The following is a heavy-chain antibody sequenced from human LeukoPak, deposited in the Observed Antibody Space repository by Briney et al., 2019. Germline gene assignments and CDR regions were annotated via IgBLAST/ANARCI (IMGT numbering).Heavy chain of an antibody. CDR3: ARDSYYDILTGYSPPLGFDY. D-gene: IGHD3-9*01. V-gene: IGHV3-30*04. CDR2: ISYDGSNK. CDR1: GFTFSSYA. J-gene: IGHJ4*02. Sequence: GGSLRLSCAASGFTFSSYAMHWVRQAPGKGLEWVAVISYDGSNKYCADSVKGRFTISRDNSKNTLYLQMNSLRAEDTAVYYCARDSYYDILTGYSPPLGFDYWGQGTLVTVSS.